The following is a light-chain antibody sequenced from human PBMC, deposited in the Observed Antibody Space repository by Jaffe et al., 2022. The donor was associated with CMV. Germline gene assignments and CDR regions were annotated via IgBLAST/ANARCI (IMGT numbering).Light chain of an antibody. Sequence: EIVLTQSPGTLSLSPGERATLSCRASRSVNSNYLAWHQQKPGQAPRLLIYGASTRASGIPDRFSGSGSGTDFTLTISRLEPEDFAVYYCHQYSSSPRTFGQGTKVEIK. CDR2: GAS. CDR1: RSVNSNY. J-gene: IGKJ1*01. CDR3: HQYSSSPRT. V-gene: IGKV3-20*01.